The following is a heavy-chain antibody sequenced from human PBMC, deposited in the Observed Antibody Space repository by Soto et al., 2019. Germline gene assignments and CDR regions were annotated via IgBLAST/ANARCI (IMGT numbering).Heavy chain of an antibody. Sequence: SETLSLTCTVSGGSIGSGGYYWSWIRQHPGKGLEWIGYIYYSGSTNYNPSLKSRVTISVDTSKNQFSLKLSSVTAADTAVYYCARVRGRLLRFDPWGQGTLVTSPQ. D-gene: IGHD2-15*01. V-gene: IGHV4-30-4*08. CDR3: ARVRGRLLRFDP. CDR2: IYYSGST. CDR1: GGSIGSGGYY. J-gene: IGHJ5*02.